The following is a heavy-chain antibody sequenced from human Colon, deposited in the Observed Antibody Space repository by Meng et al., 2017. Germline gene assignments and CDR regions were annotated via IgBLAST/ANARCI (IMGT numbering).Heavy chain of an antibody. CDR1: AYSFTSYW. V-gene: IGHV5-51*01. CDR2: INPVNSDT. D-gene: IGHD3-16*01. J-gene: IGHJ4*02. Sequence: KVFCKGSAYSFTSYWIGWVRQMPGKGLEWIALINPVNSDTIYGPSFQGQVAISVDTSINTAHLQFTTLKASDTALYYCAVHPAITGATFQYWGQGTLVTVSS. CDR3: AVHPAITGATFQY.